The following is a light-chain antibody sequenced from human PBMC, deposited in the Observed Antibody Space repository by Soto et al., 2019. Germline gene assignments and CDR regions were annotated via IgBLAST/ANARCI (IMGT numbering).Light chain of an antibody. V-gene: IGLV3-1*01. Sequence: SYELTQPPSVSVSPGQTASITCSGDKLGDKYACWYQQKPGQSPVLVIYQDNKRPSGIPERFSGSNSGNTATLTISGTQAMDEGDYFCQAWDRSTVVFGGGTKLTVL. CDR1: KLGDKY. CDR2: QDN. CDR3: QAWDRSTVV. J-gene: IGLJ2*01.